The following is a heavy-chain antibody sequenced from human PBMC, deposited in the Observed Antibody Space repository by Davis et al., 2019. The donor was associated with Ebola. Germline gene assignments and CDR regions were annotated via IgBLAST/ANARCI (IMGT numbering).Heavy chain of an antibody. Sequence: PGGSLRLSCAASGFTFSSYAMHWVRQAPGKGLEWVAVISYDGSNKYYADSVKGRFTITRDNSKNPLYLQMNSLRAEDTAVYYCARDRSPGCFDLWGRGTMVTVSS. CDR1: GFTFSSYA. CDR2: ISYDGSNK. J-gene: IGHJ2*01. CDR3: ARDRSPGCFDL. V-gene: IGHV3-30-3*01.